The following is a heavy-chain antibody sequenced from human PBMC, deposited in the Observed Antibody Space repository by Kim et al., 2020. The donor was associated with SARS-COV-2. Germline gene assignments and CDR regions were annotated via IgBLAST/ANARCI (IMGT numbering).Heavy chain of an antibody. CDR1: GYIFTDYY. V-gene: IGHV1-2*02. J-gene: IGHJ5*02. CDR3: ARISEDNKWYWFGP. CDR2: INPNNGGT. D-gene: IGHD2-15*01. Sequence: ASVKVSCKASGYIFTDYYMHWVRQAPGQGLEWMGWINPNNGGTNYAQRFQGRVTMTTDTSISTAYMELTRLRSDDTAVYYCARISEDNKWYWFGPWGQGTLVTVSS.